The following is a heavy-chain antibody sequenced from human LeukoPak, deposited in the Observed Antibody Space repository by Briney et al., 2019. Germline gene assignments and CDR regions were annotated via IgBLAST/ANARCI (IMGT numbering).Heavy chain of an antibody. V-gene: IGHV4-59*01. Sequence: SETLSLTCTVSGGSISSYYWSWIRQPPGKGLEWIGYIYYSGSTNYNPSLKSRVTISVDTSTNQFSLKLSSVTAADTAVYYCAGLPGPYLDYWGQGTLVTVSS. CDR2: IYYSGST. CDR3: AGLPGPYLDY. CDR1: GGSISSYY. D-gene: IGHD2-2*01. J-gene: IGHJ4*02.